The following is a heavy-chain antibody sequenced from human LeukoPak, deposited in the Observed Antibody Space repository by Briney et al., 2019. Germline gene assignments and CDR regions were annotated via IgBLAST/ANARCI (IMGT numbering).Heavy chain of an antibody. CDR3: ARGRGSSAYRRDY. V-gene: IGHV1-8*01. D-gene: IGHD3-22*01. CDR1: GYTFTSYD. J-gene: IGHJ4*02. CDR2: MNPNSYNT. Sequence: GASVKVSCKTSGYTFTSYDVNWVRQAAGQGLGWLGWMNPNSYNTVYAQNFQARVTMTKTTSINTAYMELSGLRSEDTAVYYCARGRGSSAYRRDYWGQGTLITVSA.